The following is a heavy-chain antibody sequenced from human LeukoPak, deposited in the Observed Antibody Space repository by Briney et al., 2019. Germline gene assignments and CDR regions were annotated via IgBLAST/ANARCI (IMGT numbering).Heavy chain of an antibody. CDR1: GFTFSSYA. CDR3: VKADSGYDSTPFDY. D-gene: IGHD5-12*01. CDR2: ISSNGGST. Sequence: GGSLRLSCSASGFTFSSYAMHWVRQAPGKGLEYVSAISSNGGSTYYADSVKGRFTISRDNSKNTLYLQMSSLRAEDTAVYYCVKADSGYDSTPFDYWGQGTLVTVSS. V-gene: IGHV3-64D*09. J-gene: IGHJ4*02.